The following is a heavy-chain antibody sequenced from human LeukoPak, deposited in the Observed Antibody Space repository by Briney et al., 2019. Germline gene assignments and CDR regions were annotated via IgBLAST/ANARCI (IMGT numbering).Heavy chain of an antibody. CDR1: GGSFSGYY. CDR2: FNHSGST. V-gene: IGHV4-34*01. J-gene: IGHJ3*02. D-gene: IGHD3-16*02. Sequence: SETLSLTCAVYGGSFSGYYWSWIRQPPGKGREWIGEFNHSGSTNYNPPLESRVTISVDTSKNQFSLKLSSVTAADTAVYYCAREGITFGGVIVRRAFDIWGQGTMVTVSS. CDR3: AREGITFGGVIVRRAFDI.